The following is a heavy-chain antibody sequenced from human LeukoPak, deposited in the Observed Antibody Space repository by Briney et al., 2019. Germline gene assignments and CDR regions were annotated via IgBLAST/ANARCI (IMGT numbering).Heavy chain of an antibody. J-gene: IGHJ6*03. D-gene: IGHD6-13*01. Sequence: ASVKVSCKASGYTFTGYYMHWVRQAPGQGLEWMGGIIPIFGTANYAQKFQGRVTITADKSTSTAYMELSSLRSEDTAVYYCARDGRGIAAAHYYYYMDVWGKGTTVTVSS. CDR3: ARDGRGIAAAHYYYYMDV. V-gene: IGHV1-69*06. CDR1: GYTFTGYY. CDR2: IIPIFGTA.